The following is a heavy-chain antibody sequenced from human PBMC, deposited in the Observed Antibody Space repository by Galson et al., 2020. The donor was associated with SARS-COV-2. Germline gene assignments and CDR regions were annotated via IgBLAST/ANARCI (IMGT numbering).Heavy chain of an antibody. CDR3: AREKRITIFGVVGSYGMDV. V-gene: IGHV4-34*01. D-gene: IGHD3-3*01. J-gene: IGHJ6*02. Sequence: ETLSLTCAVYGGSFSGYYWSWIRQPPGKGLEWIGEINHSGSTNYNPSLKSRVTISVDTSKNQFSLKLSSVTAADTAVYYCAREKRITIFGVVGSYGMDVWGQGTTVTVSS. CDR1: GGSFSGYY. CDR2: INHSGST.